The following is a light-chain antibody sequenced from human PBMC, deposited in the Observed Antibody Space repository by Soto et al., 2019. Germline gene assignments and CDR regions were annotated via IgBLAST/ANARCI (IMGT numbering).Light chain of an antibody. CDR2: GAS. J-gene: IGKJ1*01. CDR3: QQYGSSPQT. CDR1: QSVSSGY. Sequence: IVLTQSPGTLSLSPGERATLSCRASQSVSSGYLAWYQQKPGQAPRLLIYGASSRATGIPDRFSGSGPGKDFTLSISRLEPEDFGVHYCQQYGSSPQTFGQGTKLEIK. V-gene: IGKV3-20*01.